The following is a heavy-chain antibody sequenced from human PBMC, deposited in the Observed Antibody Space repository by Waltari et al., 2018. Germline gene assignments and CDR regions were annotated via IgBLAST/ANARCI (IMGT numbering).Heavy chain of an antibody. Sequence: EVQLLESGGGLVQPGGSLKLSCAASGFSFTSYFMSWVRQAPGKGLEGVAGITSSGGDTAYADSVKGRFTISRDNSNNTLFLQMSSLSAEDTAVYYCAREKSSWLPTYWGQGTLVTVSS. J-gene: IGHJ4*02. CDR3: AREKSSWLPTY. D-gene: IGHD2-2*01. CDR1: GFSFTSYF. V-gene: IGHV3-23*01. CDR2: ITSSGGDT.